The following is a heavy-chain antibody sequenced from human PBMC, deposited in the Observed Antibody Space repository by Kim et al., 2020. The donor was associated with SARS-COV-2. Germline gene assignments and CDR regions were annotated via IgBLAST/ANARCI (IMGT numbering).Heavy chain of an antibody. J-gene: IGHJ6*02. CDR1: GFTFSSYE. CDR2: ISSSGSTI. V-gene: IGHV3-48*03. Sequence: GGSLRLSCAASGFTFSSYEMNWVRQAPGKGLEWVSYISSSGSTIYYADSVKGRFTISRDNAKNSLYLQMNSLRAEDTAVYYCAREGPLAARPGLYYYGMDVWGQGTTVTVSS. CDR3: AREGPLAARPGLYYYGMDV. D-gene: IGHD6-6*01.